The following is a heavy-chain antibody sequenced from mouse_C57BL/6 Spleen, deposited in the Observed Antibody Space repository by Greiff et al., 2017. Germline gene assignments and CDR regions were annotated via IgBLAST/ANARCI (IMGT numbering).Heavy chain of an antibody. Sequence: QVQLQQSGAELARPGASVKLSCKASGYTFTNYGISWVKQRTGQGLEWIGELYPSSGNTYYNEKFKGKATLTADKSSIAAYMELRSLTSEDSAVYFCARDWDRYYFDYWGQGTTLTVSS. D-gene: IGHD4-1*01. V-gene: IGHV1-81*01. J-gene: IGHJ2*01. CDR3: ARDWDRYYFDY. CDR2: LYPSSGNT. CDR1: GYTFTNYG.